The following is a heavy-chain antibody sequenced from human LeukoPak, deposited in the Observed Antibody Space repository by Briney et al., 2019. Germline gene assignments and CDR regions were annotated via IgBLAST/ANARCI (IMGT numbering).Heavy chain of an antibody. CDR2: IYYSGST. Sequence: SETLSLTCTVSGGSISGSSYYWGWIRQPPGKGLEWIGSIYYSGSTYYNPSLKSRVTISVDTSKNQFSLKLNSVTATDTAVYYCARNVDTALTFDYWGQGTLVTVSS. V-gene: IGHV4-39*01. J-gene: IGHJ4*02. D-gene: IGHD5-18*01. CDR3: ARNVDTALTFDY. CDR1: GGSISGSSYY.